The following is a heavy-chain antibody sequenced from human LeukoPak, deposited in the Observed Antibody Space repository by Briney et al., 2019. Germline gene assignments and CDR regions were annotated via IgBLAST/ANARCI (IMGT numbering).Heavy chain of an antibody. CDR3: ARALTYYYDSSGYYDAFDI. D-gene: IGHD3-22*01. Sequence: ASVKVSCKASGYTFTGYYIHWVRQAPGQGLEWMGWIKPNSGGTNYAQKFQGRVTMTRDTSISTAYMELSRLRSDDTAVYYCARALTYYYDSSGYYDAFDIWGQGTMVTVSS. V-gene: IGHV1-2*02. CDR1: GYTFTGYY. CDR2: IKPNSGGT. J-gene: IGHJ3*02.